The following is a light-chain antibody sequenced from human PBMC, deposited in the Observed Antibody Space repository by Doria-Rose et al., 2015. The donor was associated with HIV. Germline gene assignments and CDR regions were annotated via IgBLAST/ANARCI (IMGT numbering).Light chain of an antibody. CDR2: DGS. J-gene: IGKJ1*01. CDR3: HQYGTSWT. CDR1: QRLSSTY. Sequence: IVLTQSPGTLSLSPGERATLSCTASQRLSSTYLAWYQQKPGQAPSLLIYDGSTRATGIPDRFSASGSGTDCTLTINRLEPEDFALYYCHQYGTSWTFGQGTKVEI. V-gene: IGKV3-20*01.